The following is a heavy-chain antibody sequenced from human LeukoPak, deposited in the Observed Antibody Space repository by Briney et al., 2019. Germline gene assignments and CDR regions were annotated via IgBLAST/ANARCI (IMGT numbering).Heavy chain of an antibody. V-gene: IGHV1-2*02. CDR2: INPNSGGT. CDR3: ARDLADIVVVPAAPAY. J-gene: IGHJ4*02. CDR1: GYTFTGYY. D-gene: IGHD2-2*01. Sequence: SVQISCKASGYTFTGYYMHWVRQAPGQGLEWMGWINPNSGGTNYAQKFQGRVTMTRDTSISTAYMELSRLRSDDTAVYYCARDLADIVVVPAAPAYWGQGTLVTVSS.